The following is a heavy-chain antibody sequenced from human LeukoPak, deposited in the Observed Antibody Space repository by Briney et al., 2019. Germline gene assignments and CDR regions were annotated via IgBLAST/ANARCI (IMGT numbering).Heavy chain of an antibody. CDR2: ISWNSGSI. J-gene: IGHJ4*02. Sequence: GGSLRLSCAASGFTFDDYAMHWVRQARGKGLEWVSGISWNSGSIGYADSVKGRFTISRDNAKNSLYLQMNSLRAEDTALYYCAKGGATVTTQLDYWGQGTLVTVSS. CDR3: AKGGATVTTQLDY. V-gene: IGHV3-9*01. CDR1: GFTFDDYA. D-gene: IGHD4-17*01.